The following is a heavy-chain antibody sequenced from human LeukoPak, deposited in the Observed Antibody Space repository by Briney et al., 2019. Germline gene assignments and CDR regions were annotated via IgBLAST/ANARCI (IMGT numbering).Heavy chain of an antibody. V-gene: IGHV3-66*02. J-gene: IGHJ6*03. Sequence: GGSLRLSCAASGFTVSSNYMSWVRQAPGKGLEWVSVIYSAGYTYYADSVKGRFTISRDNSKNRVYLQMNSLKTEDTAVYYCAREGSGYSYFYYMDVWGKGTTVTVS. CDR2: IYSAGYT. D-gene: IGHD3-3*01. CDR1: GFTVSSNY. CDR3: AREGSGYSYFYYMDV.